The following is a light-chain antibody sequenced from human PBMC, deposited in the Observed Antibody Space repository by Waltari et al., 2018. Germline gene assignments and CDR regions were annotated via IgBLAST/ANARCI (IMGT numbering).Light chain of an antibody. Sequence: DIQMTKSPSTLSASIGDRVTITCRASQSISNWLAWYQQIPGKAPKLLIYMASSLETGVPSRFRGSGSGTEFTLTISSLQPGDFATYYCQQYNTYPFTFGLGTKLESK. CDR3: QQYNTYPFT. V-gene: IGKV1-5*03. CDR2: MAS. J-gene: IGKJ2*01. CDR1: QSISNW.